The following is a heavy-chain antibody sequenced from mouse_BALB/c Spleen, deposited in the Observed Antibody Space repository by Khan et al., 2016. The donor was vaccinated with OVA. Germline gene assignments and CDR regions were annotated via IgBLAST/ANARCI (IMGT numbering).Heavy chain of an antibody. D-gene: IGHD3-3*01. V-gene: IGHV1S137*01. CDR1: GYTFTDYA. J-gene: IGHJ3*01. CDR3: ARGGRFAY. Sequence: VQLQQSGAELVRPGVSVKISCKGSGYTFTDYAMHWVKQSHAKSLEWIGGISTYYGDASYNQKFKGKATMTVDKSSSTAYMELARLTSEDSAIYYCARGGRFAYWGQGTLVTVSA. CDR2: ISTYYGDA.